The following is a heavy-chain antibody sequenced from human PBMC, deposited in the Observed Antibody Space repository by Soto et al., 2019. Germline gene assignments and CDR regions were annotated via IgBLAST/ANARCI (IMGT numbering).Heavy chain of an antibody. D-gene: IGHD3-22*01. J-gene: IGHJ4*02. V-gene: IGHV4-39*01. CDR1: GDSVTISDYY. Sequence: QLQLQESGPGLVKPSETLSLTCTVSGDSVTISDYYWGWIRQPPGKGLEWIGSIHYSWSTYYNPSLKSRVTISGDTSEKQFSLKLTSVTAADAAVYYCAAHDSGGFYAEYWGQGALVTVSA. CDR2: IHYSWST. CDR3: AAHDSGGFYAEY.